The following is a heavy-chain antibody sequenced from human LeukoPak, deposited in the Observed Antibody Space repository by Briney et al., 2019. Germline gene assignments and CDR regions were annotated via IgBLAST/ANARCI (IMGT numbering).Heavy chain of an antibody. Sequence: KPSETLSLTCTVSGCSISPSYWSWIRPPPGKGLEWIGYIYYTGSTNYNPSLKSRVTISVDTSKNQFSLSLSSVTAADTALYYCARGHYGSGAGTYSHWGQGTLVTVSS. CDR1: GCSISPSY. CDR3: ARGHYGSGAGTYSH. J-gene: IGHJ4*02. V-gene: IGHV4-59*01. D-gene: IGHD3-10*01. CDR2: IYYTGST.